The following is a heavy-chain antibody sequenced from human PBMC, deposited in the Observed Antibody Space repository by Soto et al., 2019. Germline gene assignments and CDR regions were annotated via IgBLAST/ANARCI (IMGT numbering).Heavy chain of an antibody. CDR3: ARGEQYSGRIFDY. J-gene: IGHJ4*01. CDR2: TYYRSKWYY. Sequence: PSQPLSLPSASTGDSVSSNSDGCSLVRHSPSRGLEWLGRTYYRSKWYYEYAVSVRGRITINPDTSKNQYSLQLNSVTPEDTAVYFCARGEQYSGRIFDYWGQGTLVTVSS. CDR1: GDSVSSNSDG. V-gene: IGHV6-1*01. D-gene: IGHD1-26*01.